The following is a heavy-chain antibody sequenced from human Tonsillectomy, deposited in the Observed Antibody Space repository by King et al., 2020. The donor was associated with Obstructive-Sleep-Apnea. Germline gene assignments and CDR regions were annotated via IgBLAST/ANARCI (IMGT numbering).Heavy chain of an antibody. D-gene: IGHD2-21*02. J-gene: IGHJ4*02. CDR1: GFTFSSYS. Sequence: VQLVESGGGLVQPGGSLRLSCAASGFTFSSYSMNWVRQAPGKGLEWVSYISSGSTTIYYADSVKGRFTISRDSAKNSLYLQMNSLRAEDTAVYYCARDLVSVVVTYDYWGQGTLVTVSS. V-gene: IGHV3-48*04. CDR3: ARDLVSVVVTYDY. CDR2: ISSGSTTI.